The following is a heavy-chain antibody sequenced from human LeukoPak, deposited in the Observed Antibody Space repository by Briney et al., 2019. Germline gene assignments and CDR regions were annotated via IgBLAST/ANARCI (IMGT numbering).Heavy chain of an antibody. CDR1: GFIFNDYA. Sequence: SLRLSCAAAGFIFNDYAMHWGRQARGEGVWWGSVISWDSGSIACADSVKGRFTISRDNAKNSLYLQMNSLRAEDTAFYYCAKGEVVVLTGAAFDYWGQGTLVTVSS. J-gene: IGHJ4*02. D-gene: IGHD2-15*01. CDR2: ISWDSGSI. CDR3: AKGEVVVLTGAAFDY. V-gene: IGHV3-9*01.